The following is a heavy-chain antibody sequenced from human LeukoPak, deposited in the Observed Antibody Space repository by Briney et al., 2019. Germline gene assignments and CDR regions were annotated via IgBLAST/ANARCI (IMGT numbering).Heavy chain of an antibody. V-gene: IGHV4-4*07. CDR3: ARYCSSTSCRNWFDP. D-gene: IGHD2-2*01. CDR2: IYTSGST. J-gene: IGHJ5*02. CDR1: GGSISSYY. Sequence: SETLSLTCTVSGGSISSYYWSWIRQPAGKGLEWIGRIYTSGSTNYNPSLKSRVTMLVDTSKNQFSLKLSSVTAADTAVYYCARYCSSTSCRNWFDPWGQGTLVTVSS.